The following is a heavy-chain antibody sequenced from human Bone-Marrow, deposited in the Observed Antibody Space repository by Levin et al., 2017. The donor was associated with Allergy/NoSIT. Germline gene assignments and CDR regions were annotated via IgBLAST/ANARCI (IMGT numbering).Heavy chain of an antibody. CDR3: TTLGNDYGAEYFHH. V-gene: IGHV1-24*01. J-gene: IGHJ1*01. Sequence: GESLKISCKVSGYTLSESSIHWVRQAPGKGLEWMGGFDPEEGETMYAQKFQGRIIMTEDTSTDTAYMELSSLTSEDTAVFYCTTLGNDYGAEYFHHWGQGTLVTVSS. D-gene: IGHD5-12*01. CDR1: GYTLSESS. CDR2: FDPEEGET.